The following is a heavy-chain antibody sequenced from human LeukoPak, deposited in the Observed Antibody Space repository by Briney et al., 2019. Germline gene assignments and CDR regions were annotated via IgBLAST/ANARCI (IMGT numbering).Heavy chain of an antibody. CDR2: ISSSGSTI. Sequence: GGSLRLSCAASGFAFSDFYMSWIRQAPGKGLEWVSYISSSGSTIYYADSVKGRFTISRDNAKNSLYLQMNSLRAEDTAVYYCARRRYNWNAIDYWGQGTLVTVSS. CDR3: ARRRYNWNAIDY. V-gene: IGHV3-11*01. CDR1: GFAFSDFY. J-gene: IGHJ4*02. D-gene: IGHD1-20*01.